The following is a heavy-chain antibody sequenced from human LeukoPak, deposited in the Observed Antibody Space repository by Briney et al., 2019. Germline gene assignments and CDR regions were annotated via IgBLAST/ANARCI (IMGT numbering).Heavy chain of an antibody. CDR3: ATPKADYYPFDY. D-gene: IGHD3-22*01. Sequence: PGGSLRLSCAASGFTFSTYDMHRVRQAPGKGLEWLAFIRYDGSYQYYADSVNGRFTISRDNSKNTLYLQMNSLRPEDTAVYYCATPKADYYPFDYWGQGTPVTVSS. CDR1: GFTFSTYD. V-gene: IGHV3-30*02. CDR2: IRYDGSYQ. J-gene: IGHJ4*02.